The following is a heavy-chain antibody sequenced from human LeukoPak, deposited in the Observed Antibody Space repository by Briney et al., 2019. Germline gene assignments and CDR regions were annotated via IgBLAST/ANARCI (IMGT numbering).Heavy chain of an antibody. CDR3: ARESAYRPPDY. D-gene: IGHD3-10*01. Sequence: SETLSLTCTVSGGSINSYYWSWIRQPPGKGLEWIGFIFYGGTTYYNPSLKSRVIISLDTSKNQFSLKLSSVTAADTAVYYCARESAYRPPDYWGQGTLVTVSS. V-gene: IGHV4-59*06. CDR1: GGSINSYY. J-gene: IGHJ4*02. CDR2: IFYGGTT.